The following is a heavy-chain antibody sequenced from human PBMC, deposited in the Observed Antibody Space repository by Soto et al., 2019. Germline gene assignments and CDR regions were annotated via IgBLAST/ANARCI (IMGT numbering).Heavy chain of an antibody. D-gene: IGHD6-6*01. V-gene: IGHV3-7*01. CDR3: AREYSSSSWGRVHFDY. Sequence: EVQLVESGGGLVQPGGSLRLSCAASGFTFSSYWMSWVRQAPGKGLEWVANIKQDGSEKYYVDSVKGRITISRDNAKNSLYLQMNLLRAEDTVVYYCAREYSSSSWGRVHFDYWGQVSLVTVSS. CDR2: IKQDGSEK. CDR1: GFTFSSYW. J-gene: IGHJ4*02.